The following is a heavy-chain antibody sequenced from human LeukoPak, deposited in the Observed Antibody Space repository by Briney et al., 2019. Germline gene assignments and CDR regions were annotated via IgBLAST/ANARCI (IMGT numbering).Heavy chain of an antibody. CDR3: ARDRGYCSGGSCSDY. Sequence: ASVKVSCKASGYTFTGYYMHWVRPAPGQGLEWMGRINPNSGGTNYAQKFQGRVTMTRDTSISTAYMELSRLRSDDTAVYYCARDRGYCSGGSCSDYWGQGTLVTVSS. CDR2: INPNSGGT. J-gene: IGHJ4*02. CDR1: GYTFTGYY. D-gene: IGHD2-15*01. V-gene: IGHV1-2*06.